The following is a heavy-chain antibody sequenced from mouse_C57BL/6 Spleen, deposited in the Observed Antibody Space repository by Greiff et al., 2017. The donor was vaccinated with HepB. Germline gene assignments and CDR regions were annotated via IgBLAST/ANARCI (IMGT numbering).Heavy chain of an antibody. D-gene: IGHD2-5*01. J-gene: IGHJ4*01. CDR3: ARKGEFYSNYEDAMDY. Sequence: VQLQQSGAELVRPGTSVKVSCKASGYAFTNYLIEWVKQRPGQGLEWIGVINPGSGGTNYNEKFKGKATLTADKSSSTAYMQLSSLTSEDSAVYFCARKGEFYSNYEDAMDYWGQGTSVTVSS. V-gene: IGHV1-54*01. CDR2: INPGSGGT. CDR1: GYAFTNYL.